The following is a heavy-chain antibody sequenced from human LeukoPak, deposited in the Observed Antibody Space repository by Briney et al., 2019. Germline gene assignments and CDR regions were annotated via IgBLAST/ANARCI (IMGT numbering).Heavy chain of an antibody. Sequence: PSETLSLTCTVSGGSISSSYYYWAWIRQPPGKGLEWIGSIYYSGNTYYNPSLMSRVTISGDTSKNHFSLNLRSVTAADTAVYYCARPSSGSYSKGAFDIWGQGTMVTVSS. V-gene: IGHV4-39*02. J-gene: IGHJ3*02. CDR1: GGSISSSYYY. CDR3: ARPSSGSYSKGAFDI. D-gene: IGHD1-26*01. CDR2: IYYSGNT.